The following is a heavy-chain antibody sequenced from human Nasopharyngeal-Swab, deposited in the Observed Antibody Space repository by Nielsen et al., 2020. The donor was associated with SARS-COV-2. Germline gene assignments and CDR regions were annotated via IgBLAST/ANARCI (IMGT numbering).Heavy chain of an antibody. J-gene: IGHJ5*02. D-gene: IGHD2-15*01. CDR2: IKTDGSDR. Sequence: GESLKICWAASGFTFTNHWMSWVRQAPGKGLEWVANIKTDGSDRYYVDSVRGRFTISRDNAKNSVDLQMNSLRVEDTAVYHCVRGVGWCDPWGQGTLVPSPQ. V-gene: IGHV3-7*01. CDR3: VRGVGWCDP. CDR1: GFTFTNHW.